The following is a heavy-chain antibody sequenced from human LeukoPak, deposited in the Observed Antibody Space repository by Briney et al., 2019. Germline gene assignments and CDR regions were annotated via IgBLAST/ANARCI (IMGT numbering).Heavy chain of an antibody. CDR1: GFTFSDYY. D-gene: IGHD2-2*01. J-gene: IGHJ4*02. CDR2: ISSSSSYT. Sequence: GGSLRLSCAASGFTFSDYYMTWIRQAPGKGLEWVSYISSSSSYTEYADSVKGRFTISRDNAKNSVYLQMNSLRVEDTAVYYCARLGYCSSTNCFYFDYWGQGTLVTVSS. CDR3: ARLGYCSSTNCFYFDY. V-gene: IGHV3-11*06.